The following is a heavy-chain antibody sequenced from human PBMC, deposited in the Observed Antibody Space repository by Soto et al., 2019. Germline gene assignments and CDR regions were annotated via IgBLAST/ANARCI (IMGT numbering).Heavy chain of an antibody. J-gene: IGHJ4*02. CDR1: GGSISSYY. Sequence: PSETLSLTCTVSGGSISSYYWSWIRQPPGKGLEWIGYIYYSGSTNYNPSLKSRVTISVDTSKNQFSLKLSSVTAADTAVYYCARGVVVAASTNEFDYWGQGTLVTVS. D-gene: IGHD2-15*01. CDR2: IYYSGST. CDR3: ARGVVVAASTNEFDY. V-gene: IGHV4-59*01.